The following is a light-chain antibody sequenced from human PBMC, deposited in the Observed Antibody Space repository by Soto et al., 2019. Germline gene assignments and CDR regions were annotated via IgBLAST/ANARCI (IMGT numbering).Light chain of an antibody. J-gene: IGKJ2*01. CDR1: QSVTNY. V-gene: IGKV3-11*01. Sequence: EIVLTQSPATLSLSPGERATLSCRASQSVTNYVAWYQQKPGQAPRLLNYDASNRATGIPARFSGSGSGTDFTLTISSLEPEDFGVYYCQQRDDLYTFGQGTKLEIK. CDR3: QQRDDLYT. CDR2: DAS.